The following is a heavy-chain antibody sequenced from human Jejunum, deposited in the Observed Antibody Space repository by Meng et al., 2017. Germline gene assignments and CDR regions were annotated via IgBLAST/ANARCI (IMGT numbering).Heavy chain of an antibody. V-gene: IGHV3-33*01. CDR1: GFTFNTYG. Sequence: GGSLRLSCAASGFTFNTYGMHWVRQAPGKGLEWVAGIWYDGRNKYYADSVKGRFTISKDNSENTLYLQMHSLSGEDSAVSYWFGYGKRLGRGVISRLDYYSGIDLWGQGTTVTVSS. J-gene: IGHJ6*02. D-gene: IGHD3-10*01. CDR2: IWYDGRNK. CDR3: FGYGKRLGRGVISRLDYYSGIDL.